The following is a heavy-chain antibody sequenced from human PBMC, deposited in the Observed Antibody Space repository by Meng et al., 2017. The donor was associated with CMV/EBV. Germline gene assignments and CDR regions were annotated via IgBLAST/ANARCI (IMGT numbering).Heavy chain of an antibody. CDR2: IYYSGST. CDR3: ARGGASLDV. V-gene: IGHV4-59*01. CDR1: GGSISSYY. J-gene: IGHJ6*02. Sequence: SETLSLTCTVSGGSISSYYWSWIRQPPGKGLEWIGYIYYSGSTNYNPSLKSRVTISVDTSKNQFSLKLRSVTAADTAVYYCARGGASLDVWGQGTTVTVSS. D-gene: IGHD1-26*01.